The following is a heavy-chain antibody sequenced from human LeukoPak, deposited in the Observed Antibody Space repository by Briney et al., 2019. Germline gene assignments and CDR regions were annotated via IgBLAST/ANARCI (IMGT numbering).Heavy chain of an antibody. CDR3: ARDSPDRNFDY. CDR1: GYTFTSCA. Sequence: GASVKVSCKASGYTFTSCAMHWVRQAPGQRLEWMGWINAGNGNTKYSQKFQGRVTITRDTSASTAYMELSSLRSEDTAVYYCARDSPDRNFDYWGQGTLVTVSS. V-gene: IGHV1-3*01. CDR2: INAGNGNT. J-gene: IGHJ4*02.